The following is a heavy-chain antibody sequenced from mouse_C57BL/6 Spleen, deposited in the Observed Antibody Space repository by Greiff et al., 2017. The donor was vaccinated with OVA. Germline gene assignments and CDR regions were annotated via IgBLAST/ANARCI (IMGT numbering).Heavy chain of an antibody. V-gene: IGHV5-4*03. Sequence: EVMLVEPGGGLVKPGGSLKLSCAASGFTFSSYAMSWVRQTPEKRLEWVATISHGGSYTYYPDNVKGRFTISRDNSKNTLYLQMSHLKSEDTAMYYCARYYRGYYAMDYWGQGTSVTVSS. CDR3: ARYYRGYYAMDY. J-gene: IGHJ4*01. CDR2: ISHGGSYT. D-gene: IGHD1-1*01. CDR1: GFTFSSYA.